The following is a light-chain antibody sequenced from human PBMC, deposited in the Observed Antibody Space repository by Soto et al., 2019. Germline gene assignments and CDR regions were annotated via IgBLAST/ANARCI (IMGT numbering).Light chain of an antibody. V-gene: IGLV2-18*02. CDR1: SSDVGSYNR. Sequence: QSALTQPPSVSGSPGQSVTISCTGTSSDVGSYNRVSWYQPPPGTAPKLMIYEVSDRPSGVPDRFSGSKSGNTASLTISGLQAEDEADYYCSSYTSSSTYVFGTGTKLTVL. CDR2: EVS. J-gene: IGLJ1*01. CDR3: SSYTSSSTYV.